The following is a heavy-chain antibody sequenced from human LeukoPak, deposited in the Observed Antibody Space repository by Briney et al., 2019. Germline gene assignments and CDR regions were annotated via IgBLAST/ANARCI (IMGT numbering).Heavy chain of an antibody. CDR1: GDSVSINSTA. J-gene: IGHJ4*02. CDR2: TYQRSKWYN. CDR3: ARSPSPYSSGWYFDY. V-gene: IGHV6-1*01. Sequence: SQTLSLTCAISGDSVSINSTAWNWIRQSPSRGLEWLGRTYQRSKWYNDYAVSVKSRITINPDISKNQFSLQLNSVTPEDTAVYYCARSPSPYSSGWYFDYWGQGTLVTVSS. D-gene: IGHD6-19*01.